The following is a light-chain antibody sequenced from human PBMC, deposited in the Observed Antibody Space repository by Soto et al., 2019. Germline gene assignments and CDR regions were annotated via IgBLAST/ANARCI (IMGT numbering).Light chain of an antibody. J-gene: IGLJ1*01. V-gene: IGLV1-40*01. Sequence: QSVLTQPPSVSGAPGQRVTISCTGSSSNIGAGFDVHWYQQFPRTAPKLLIYSNNNRPSGVPDRFSVPKSATSASLAITGLQAADEADYYCQSYDSSLSAYVFGSGTKVTVL. CDR3: QSYDSSLSAYV. CDR1: SSNIGAGFD. CDR2: SNN.